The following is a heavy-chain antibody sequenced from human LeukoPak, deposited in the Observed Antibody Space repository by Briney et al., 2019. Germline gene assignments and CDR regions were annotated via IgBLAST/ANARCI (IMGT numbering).Heavy chain of an antibody. CDR3: ARSLDDFWSGYYPIDY. CDR2: IYHSGST. D-gene: IGHD3-3*01. CDR1: GYSSSSGYY. V-gene: IGHV4-38-2*01. J-gene: IGHJ4*02. Sequence: PSETLSLTCAVSGYSSSSGYYWGWIRQPPGKGLEWIGSIYHSGSTYYNPSLKSRVTISVDTSKNQFSLKLSSVAAADTAVYYCARSLDDFWSGYYPIDYWGQGTLVTVSS.